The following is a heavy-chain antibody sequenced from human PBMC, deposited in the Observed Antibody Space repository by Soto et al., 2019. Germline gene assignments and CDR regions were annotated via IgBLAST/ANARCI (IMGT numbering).Heavy chain of an antibody. D-gene: IGHD3-10*01. Sequence: EVQLVESGGGLVQPGGSLRLSCAGSGFTFSSYDMHWVRQETGKGLEWVSAIGTLGDTFYADSVKGRFTISRENAKNSLYLQMNSLRAGDTAVYYCARDGTYGSGSGPHWYFDLWGRGTLVTVSS. J-gene: IGHJ2*01. CDR2: IGTLGDT. CDR3: ARDGTYGSGSGPHWYFDL. CDR1: GFTFSSYD. V-gene: IGHV3-13*04.